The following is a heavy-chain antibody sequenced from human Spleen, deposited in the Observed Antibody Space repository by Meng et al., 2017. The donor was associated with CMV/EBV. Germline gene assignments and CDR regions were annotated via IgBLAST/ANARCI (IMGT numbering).Heavy chain of an antibody. CDR2: INGDGSSR. J-gene: IGHJ4*02. CDR3: ARDVVEGSVWLGY. V-gene: IGHV3-74*01. D-gene: IGHD2-15*01. CDR1: GFTFSSYW. Sequence: GGSLRLSCAASGFTFSSYWMHWVRQAPGKGLVWASRINGDGSSRSYGDSVKGRFTISRDNGKNTLYLQMNSLRAEDSAVYYCARDVVEGSVWLGYWGQGTLVTVSS.